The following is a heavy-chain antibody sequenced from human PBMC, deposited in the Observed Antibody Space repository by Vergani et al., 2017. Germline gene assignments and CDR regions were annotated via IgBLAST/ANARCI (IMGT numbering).Heavy chain of an antibody. CDR1: GGSLSSYY. J-gene: IGHJ3*02. CDR3: ARMPYCSGGSCPLGGFDI. V-gene: IGHV4-59*01. Sequence: QVQLQESGPGLVKPSETLSLTCTVSGGSLSSYYWSWIRPPPGKGLEWIGYIYYSGSTNYNPPLKSRVTISVDTSKNQFSLMLSSVTAADTAVYYCARMPYCSGGSCPLGGFDIWGQGRMVTVSS. D-gene: IGHD2-15*01. CDR2: IYYSGST.